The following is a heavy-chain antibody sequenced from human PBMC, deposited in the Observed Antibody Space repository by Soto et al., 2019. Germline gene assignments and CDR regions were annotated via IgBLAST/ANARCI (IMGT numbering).Heavy chain of an antibody. Sequence: QVQLQESGPGLVKPSQTLSLTCTVSGGSISSGGYYWSWIRQHPGKGLEWIGYIYYSGSTYYNPSLKSRVTISVDTSKNQCSLKLSSVTAADTAVYYCARGATGRNYGGNYFDYWGQGTLVTVSS. CDR1: GGSISSGGYY. V-gene: IGHV4-31*03. CDR2: IYYSGST. J-gene: IGHJ4*02. D-gene: IGHD4-17*01. CDR3: ARGATGRNYGGNYFDY.